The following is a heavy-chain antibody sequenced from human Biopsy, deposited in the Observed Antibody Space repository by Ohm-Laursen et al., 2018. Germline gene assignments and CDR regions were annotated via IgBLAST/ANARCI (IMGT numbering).Heavy chain of an antibody. CDR2: INAKTGDT. Sequence: GASVTVSCKASGYTFTGYHVHWVRQAPGHGLEWMGWINAKTGDTNYAQKFQGRVTMTRDTSISTAYVDLSSLRSDDTAVYYCTRGGYYYDSLAYYYWFDPWGQGTLVTVSS. V-gene: IGHV1-2*02. CDR3: TRGGYYYDSLAYYYWFDP. D-gene: IGHD3-22*01. J-gene: IGHJ5*02. CDR1: GYTFTGYH.